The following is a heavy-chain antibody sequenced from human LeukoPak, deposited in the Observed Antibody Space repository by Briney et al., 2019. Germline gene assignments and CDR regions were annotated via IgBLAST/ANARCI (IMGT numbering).Heavy chain of an antibody. J-gene: IGHJ4*02. Sequence: GGSLRHSCAASGFTFSSYGMHWVRQAPGKGLEWVAVISYDGSNKYYADSVKGRFTISRDNSKNTLYLQMNSLRAEDTAVYYCAKDAVDTAMPTDYWGQGTLVTVSS. D-gene: IGHD5-18*01. V-gene: IGHV3-30*18. CDR1: GFTFSSYG. CDR2: ISYDGSNK. CDR3: AKDAVDTAMPTDY.